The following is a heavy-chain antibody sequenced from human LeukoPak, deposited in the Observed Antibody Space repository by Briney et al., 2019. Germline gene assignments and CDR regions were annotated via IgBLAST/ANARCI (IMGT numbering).Heavy chain of an antibody. J-gene: IGHJ3*02. D-gene: IGHD3-16*01. CDR3: ARDDALGDNALDI. Sequence: GRSLRLSCAASGFTFSSYGMHWVRQAPGKGLEWAAVILDDESKEKYDDSVRVRFSISRDNSKTTLFLQMNSVRAEDTAVYYCARDDALGDNALDIWGQGTMVTVSS. V-gene: IGHV3-33*01. CDR1: GFTFSSYG. CDR2: ILDDESKE.